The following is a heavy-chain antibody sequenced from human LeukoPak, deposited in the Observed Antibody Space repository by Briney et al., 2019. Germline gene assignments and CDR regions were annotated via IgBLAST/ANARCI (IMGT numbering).Heavy chain of an antibody. D-gene: IGHD6-19*01. CDR3: ARGLGQWLGY. CDR1: GGSISSYY. J-gene: IGHJ4*02. V-gene: IGHV4-59*08. CDR2: IYHSGST. Sequence: SETLSLTCTVPGGSISSYYWSWIRQPPGKGLEWIGYIYHSGSTNYNPSLKSRVTISVDTSKNQFSLKLSSVTAADTAVYYCARGLGQWLGYWGQGTLVTVSS.